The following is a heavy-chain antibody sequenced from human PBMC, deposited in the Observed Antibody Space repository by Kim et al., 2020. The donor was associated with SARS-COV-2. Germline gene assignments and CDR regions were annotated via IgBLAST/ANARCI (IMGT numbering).Heavy chain of an antibody. CDR3: AKGHYDILTGYLYYYGMDV. J-gene: IGHJ6*02. CDR1: GFTFDDYA. CDR2: ISWNSGSI. D-gene: IGHD3-9*01. V-gene: IGHV3-9*01. Sequence: GGSLRLSCAASGFTFDDYAMHWVRQAPGKGLEWVSGISWNSGSIGYADSVKGRFTISRDNAKNSLYLQMNSLRAEDTALYYCAKGHYDILTGYLYYYGMDVWGQGTTVTVSS.